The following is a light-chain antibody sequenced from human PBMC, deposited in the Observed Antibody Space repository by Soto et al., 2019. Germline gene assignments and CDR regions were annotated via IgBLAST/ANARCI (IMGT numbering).Light chain of an antibody. Sequence: QSVLTQPRSVSGSPGQSVTISCPGTSNDVGGYNYVSWYQQHPGKAPKLIIFDVNQRPSGVPDRFSGSKSGNTASLTISGLQPEDEADYFCCSYAGSDTPYVFGIGTKVTVL. V-gene: IGLV2-11*01. CDR2: DVN. CDR1: SNDVGGYNY. CDR3: CSYAGSDTPYV. J-gene: IGLJ1*01.